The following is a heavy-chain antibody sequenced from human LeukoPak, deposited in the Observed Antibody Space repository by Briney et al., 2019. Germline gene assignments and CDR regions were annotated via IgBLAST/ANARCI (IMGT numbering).Heavy chain of an antibody. CDR3: ARGGYQFEH. V-gene: IGHV3-49*03. Sequence: GGSLRLSCTASGFTFGNYAMSWFRQAPGKGLEWIGSVRSKGDGGTTEYAASVKGRFIISRDDSKSIAYLQMDSLKTEDTAVYYCARGGYQFEHWGQGTLVTVFS. D-gene: IGHD3-16*02. CDR2: VRSKGDGGTT. J-gene: IGHJ1*01. CDR1: GFTFGNYA.